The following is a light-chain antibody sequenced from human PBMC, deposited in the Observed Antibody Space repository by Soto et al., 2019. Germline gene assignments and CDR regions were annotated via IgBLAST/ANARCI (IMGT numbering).Light chain of an antibody. V-gene: IGKV3-15*01. CDR2: GAS. Sequence: EIIMTQSPATLSVSPGERATLSCRASQSVSSTLAWYQQRPGQAPRLLIYGASTRATGIPARFSGSGSGTEFTLTISGLQSEDFATYYCQQTSIIPWTFGQGTTVEF. CDR1: QSVSST. J-gene: IGKJ1*01. CDR3: QQTSIIPWT.